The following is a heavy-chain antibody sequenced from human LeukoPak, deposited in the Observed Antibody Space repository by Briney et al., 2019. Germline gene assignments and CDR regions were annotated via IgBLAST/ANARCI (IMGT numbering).Heavy chain of an antibody. V-gene: IGHV3-30*04. CDR1: GFTFGSYA. CDR3: AKWGAVTTDS. CDR2: ISYDGSNK. Sequence: GGSLRLSCAASGFTFGSYAMHWVRQAPGKGLEWVAVISYDGSNKYYADSVKGRFTISRDNSKNTLYLQMNSLRPEDTAVYYCAKWGAVTTDSWGQGTLVTVSS. J-gene: IGHJ4*02. D-gene: IGHD4-17*01.